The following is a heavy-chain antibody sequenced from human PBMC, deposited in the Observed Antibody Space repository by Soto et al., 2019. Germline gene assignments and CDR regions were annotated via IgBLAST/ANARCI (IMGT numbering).Heavy chain of an antibody. Sequence: QVQLVESVGGVVQPGRSLRLSCAASGFTFSSYGMHWVRQAPGKGLEWVAVISYDGSNKYYADSVKGRFTISRDNSKNTLYLQMNSLRAEDTAVYYCASNAAFKVYAPGDYWGQGTLVTVSS. J-gene: IGHJ4*02. D-gene: IGHD2-8*01. CDR3: ASNAAFKVYAPGDY. CDR1: GFTFSSYG. V-gene: IGHV3-30*03. CDR2: ISYDGSNK.